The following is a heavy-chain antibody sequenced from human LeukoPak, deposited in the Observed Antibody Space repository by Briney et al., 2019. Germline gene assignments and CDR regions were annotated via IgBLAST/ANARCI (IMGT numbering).Heavy chain of an antibody. J-gene: IGHJ4*02. CDR3: ATARFGELFSPFDY. CDR1: GYTFTDYY. V-gene: IGHV1-69-2*01. D-gene: IGHD3-10*01. Sequence: ASVKVSCKVSGYTFTDYYMHWVQQAPGKGLEWMGLVDPEDGETIYAEKFQGRVTITADTSTHTAYMELSSLRSEDTAVYYCATARFGELFSPFDYWGQGTLVTVSS. CDR2: VDPEDGET.